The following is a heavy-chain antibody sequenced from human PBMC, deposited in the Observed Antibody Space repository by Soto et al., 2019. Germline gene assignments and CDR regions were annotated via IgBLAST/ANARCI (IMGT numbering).Heavy chain of an antibody. V-gene: IGHV4-31*03. D-gene: IGHD1-1*01. CDR3: ASTVTTQGNFEY. Sequence: QVQLQESGPGLVKPSQTLSLTCTVSGCSISSGGYYWSWIRQHPGKGLEWIGYIYYSGSTYYNPSPTSRVTISVDTSKSQLSLKLSSAAAAGTAVYYCASTVTTQGNFEYWGQGTLVTVSS. J-gene: IGHJ4*02. CDR1: GCSISSGGYY. CDR2: IYYSGST.